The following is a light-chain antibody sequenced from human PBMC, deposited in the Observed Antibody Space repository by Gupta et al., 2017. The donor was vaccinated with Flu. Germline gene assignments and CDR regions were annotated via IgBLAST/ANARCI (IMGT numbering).Light chain of an antibody. Sequence: TATITCTGNSSNVGNQGAAWLQQRQCHPPKLLSYMNNVRPSGISERFSASRSGATASLTITGLQPEDEADLYCSSEDSSLTVWVFGGGTKLTVL. CDR1: SSNVGNQG. J-gene: IGLJ3*02. CDR3: SSEDSSLTVWV. CDR2: MNN. V-gene: IGLV10-54*04.